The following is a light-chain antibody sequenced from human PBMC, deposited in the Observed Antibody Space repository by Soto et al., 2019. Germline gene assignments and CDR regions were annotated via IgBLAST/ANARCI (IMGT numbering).Light chain of an antibody. CDR2: GPS. CDR1: QSVSSN. J-gene: IGKJ3*01. CDR3: QQYNNWPFT. V-gene: IGKV3D-15*01. Sequence: DIVMTQSQATLSVSPGERATLSCRASQSVSSNLAWYQEKPGQAPRLLIYGPSTRDTGIPARFSGSVSGTECTLTISSLQAEDFAVYYFQQYNNWPFTFGPGTNVDIK.